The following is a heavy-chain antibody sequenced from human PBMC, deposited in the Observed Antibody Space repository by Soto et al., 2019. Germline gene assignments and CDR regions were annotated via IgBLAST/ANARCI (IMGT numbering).Heavy chain of an antibody. CDR3: ARGGNAGSGQYYLDDY. J-gene: IGHJ4*02. V-gene: IGHV3-74*01. CDR1: GFTFSSNW. CDR2: MNPDGSSR. D-gene: IGHD3-10*01. Sequence: EVQLVESGGDLVQPGGSLRLSCEASGFTFSSNWMHWVRQAPGKGLVWVSRMNPDGSSRGYADSVKGRFTISRDNAKNTLFLQMNSLRAEDKAVYYCARGGNAGSGQYYLDDYWGTGTLVTVSS.